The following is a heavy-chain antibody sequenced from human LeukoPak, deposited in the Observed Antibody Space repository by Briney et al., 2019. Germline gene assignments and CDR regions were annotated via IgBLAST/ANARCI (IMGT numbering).Heavy chain of an antibody. D-gene: IGHD2-2*01. V-gene: IGHV3-48*02. J-gene: IGHJ5*02. CDR1: GFIFSTYG. CDR2: IGSDSTFV. CDR3: ARGRLNADNWFDP. Sequence: GGSLRLSCAASGFIFSTYGMNWVRQAPGKGPEWVSYIGSDSTFVRYADSVKGRFTISRDNAKDSLYLQMNSLRDEDTAVYYCARGRLNADNWFDPWGQGTLVTVSS.